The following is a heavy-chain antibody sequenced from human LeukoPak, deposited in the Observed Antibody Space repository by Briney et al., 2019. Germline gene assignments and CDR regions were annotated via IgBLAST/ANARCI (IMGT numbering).Heavy chain of an antibody. V-gene: IGHV1-46*01. Sequence: ASVKVSCKASGYTFTSYYMHWVRQAPGQGLEWMGIINPSGGSTSYAQKFQGRVTMTRDTSTSTVYMELSSLRSEDTAVYYCASSRLALLRDYYFDYWGQGTLVTVSS. J-gene: IGHJ4*02. D-gene: IGHD2-21*01. CDR1: GYTFTSYY. CDR2: INPSGGST. CDR3: ASSRLALLRDYYFDY.